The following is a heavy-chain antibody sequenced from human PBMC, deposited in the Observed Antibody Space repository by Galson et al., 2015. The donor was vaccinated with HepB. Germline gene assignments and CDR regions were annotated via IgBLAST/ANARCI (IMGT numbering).Heavy chain of an antibody. CDR1: GYTFTSYD. CDR2: INPSGGST. D-gene: IGHD3-3*01. J-gene: IGHJ6*03. CDR3: ARDHNYDFWSGYTHYYYYYMDV. Sequence: SVKVSCKASGYTFTSYDMRWVRQAPGQGLEWMGIINPSGGSTSYAQKFQGRVTMTRDKSTSTAYMELSSLRSEDTAVYYCARDHNYDFWSGYTHYYYYYMDVWGKGTTVTVSS. V-gene: IGHV1-46*01.